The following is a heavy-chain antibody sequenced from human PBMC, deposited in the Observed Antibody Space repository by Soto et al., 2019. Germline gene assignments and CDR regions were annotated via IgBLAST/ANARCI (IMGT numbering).Heavy chain of an antibody. Sequence: DTLSLTCAVSGCSIRRNNWWSWVRQPPGKGLEWIGEIFHSGSTNYNPSLKSRVTISVDTSKNQFSLKLSSVTAADTAVYYCARVRQRGYSYGYGDYYFDYWGQGTLVTVSS. CDR2: IFHSGST. CDR1: GCSIRRNNW. J-gene: IGHJ4*02. CDR3: ARVRQRGYSYGYGDYYFDY. D-gene: IGHD5-18*01. V-gene: IGHV4-4*02.